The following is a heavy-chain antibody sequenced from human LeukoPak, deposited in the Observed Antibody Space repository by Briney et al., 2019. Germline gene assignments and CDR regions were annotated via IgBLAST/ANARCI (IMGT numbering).Heavy chain of an antibody. D-gene: IGHD1-26*01. J-gene: IGHJ6*02. CDR2: NSGSGGST. CDR3: AYYSGSRGATYGMDV. Sequence: GGSLRLSCAASGFTFNTYAMSWVRQAPGKGLEWVSSNSGSGGSTYYADSVEGRFTISRDNSKNTLYLQMNSLRAEDTAVYYCAYYSGSRGATYGMDVWGQGTTVTVSS. CDR1: GFTFNTYA. V-gene: IGHV3-23*01.